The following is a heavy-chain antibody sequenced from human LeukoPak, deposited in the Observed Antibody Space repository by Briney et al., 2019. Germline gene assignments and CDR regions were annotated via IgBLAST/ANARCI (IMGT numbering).Heavy chain of an antibody. Sequence: GGSLRLSCAVSAFTFSSYAMSWVRQAPGKGLEWVSAISSSAGSTYYADSVKGRFTISRDNSKNTLYLQMNSLRAEDTAVYYCAKVPNPRVLNYMDVWGKGTTVPVSS. V-gene: IGHV3-23*01. D-gene: IGHD3-9*01. J-gene: IGHJ6*03. CDR1: AFTFSSYA. CDR3: AKVPNPRVLNYMDV. CDR2: ISSSAGST.